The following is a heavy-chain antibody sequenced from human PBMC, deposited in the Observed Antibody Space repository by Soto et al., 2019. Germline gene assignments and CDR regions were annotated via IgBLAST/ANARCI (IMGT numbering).Heavy chain of an antibody. CDR2: IIPIFGTA. D-gene: IGHD1-20*01. J-gene: IGHJ4*02. CDR3: ANYNYAGKNFDY. V-gene: IGHV1-69*06. Sequence: QVQLVQSGAEVKKPGSSVKVSCKASGGTFSSYAXSWVRQAPXQXLEWMGGIIPIFGTANYAQKFQGRVTITADKSTSTAYMELSSLRSEDTAVYYCANYNYAGKNFDYWGQGTLVTVSS. CDR1: GGTFSSYA.